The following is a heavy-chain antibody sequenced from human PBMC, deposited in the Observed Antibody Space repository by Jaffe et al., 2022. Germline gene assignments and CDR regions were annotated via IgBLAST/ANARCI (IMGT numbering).Heavy chain of an antibody. CDR2: IRSKAYGGTT. J-gene: IGHJ4*02. CDR1: GFTFGDYA. V-gene: IGHV3-49*04. D-gene: IGHD3-22*01. Sequence: EVQLVESGGGLVQPGRSLRLSCTASGFTFGDYAMSWVRQAPGKGLEWVGFIRSKAYGGTTEYAASVKGRFTISRDDSKSIAYLQMNSLKTEDTAVYYCTRAVYDSSGYYYTRWVNDYWGQGTLVTVSS. CDR3: TRAVYDSSGYYYTRWVNDY.